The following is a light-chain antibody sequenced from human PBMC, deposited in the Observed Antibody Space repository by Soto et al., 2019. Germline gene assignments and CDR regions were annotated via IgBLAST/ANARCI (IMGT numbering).Light chain of an antibody. Sequence: DIQMTQSPSSLSASVGDRVTIPCRASQDIRNNLGWYKQKPGKAPKRLISVASSLQSGVPSRFRGSGSGTDFTLIISSLKPEDSETYYCLQHNDYPLTFGGGTKVDIK. CDR3: LQHNDYPLT. V-gene: IGKV1-17*01. CDR2: VAS. CDR1: QDIRNN. J-gene: IGKJ4*01.